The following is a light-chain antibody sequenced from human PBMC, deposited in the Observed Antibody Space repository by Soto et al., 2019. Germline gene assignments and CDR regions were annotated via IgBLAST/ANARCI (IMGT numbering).Light chain of an antibody. V-gene: IGKV3-20*01. J-gene: IGKJ2*01. CDR1: RSFSSSY. Sequence: EIVLTQSPDTVSLSPGERATLSCRASRSFSSSYLAWYQQKPGQAPRLLIYAASSRATGIPDRFSGSKSGTAFTLTISRLEPEDSAVYYCQQYGSSPPYTFGQGTKLEIK. CDR2: AAS. CDR3: QQYGSSPPYT.